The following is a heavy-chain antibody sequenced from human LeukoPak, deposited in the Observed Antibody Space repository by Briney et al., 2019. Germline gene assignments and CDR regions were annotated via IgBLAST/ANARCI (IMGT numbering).Heavy chain of an antibody. CDR1: GYTFTRYG. V-gene: IGHV1-18*01. D-gene: IGHD2-2*01. CDR2: ISAYTGNT. Sequence: ASVKVSCKTSGYTFTRYGVTWVRQAPGQGLEWRGWISAYTGNTNYTQKLQGRVTMTTDTSTTTAYMELRSLKSDDTAVYYCARVCSSTTCSHDAFDIWGQGTMVTVSS. J-gene: IGHJ3*02. CDR3: ARVCSSTTCSHDAFDI.